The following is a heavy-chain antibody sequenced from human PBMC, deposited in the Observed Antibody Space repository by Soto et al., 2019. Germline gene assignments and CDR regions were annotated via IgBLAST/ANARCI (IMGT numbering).Heavy chain of an antibody. CDR3: ARDPRPPSGWLGFWEYGMDV. CDR2: VNPDNGGT. CDR1: GYTFTGNY. Sequence: QVHLVQSGAEVKKPGASVKVSCKVSGYTFTGNYIHWVRQAPGQGLEWMGWVNPDNGGTTSAQKFQGRVTMTRDPSVTTAYMELTRLTSDDTAVYYCARDPRPPSGWLGFWEYGMDVWGQGTTVTVSS. V-gene: IGHV1-2*02. J-gene: IGHJ6*02. D-gene: IGHD3-3*01.